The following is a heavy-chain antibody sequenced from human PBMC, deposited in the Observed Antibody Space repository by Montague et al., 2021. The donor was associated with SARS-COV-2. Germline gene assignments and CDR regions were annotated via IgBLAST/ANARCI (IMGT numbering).Heavy chain of an antibody. D-gene: IGHD3-22*01. CDR3: ARGVNYYDISGYYFQDS. J-gene: IGHJ5*01. Sequence: SGSTNYNPSLRSRVIISVDKSKNHFTLKLNSVTAADTAVYYCARGVNYYDISGYYFQDSWGQGTMVIV. V-gene: IGHV4-4*02. CDR2: SGST.